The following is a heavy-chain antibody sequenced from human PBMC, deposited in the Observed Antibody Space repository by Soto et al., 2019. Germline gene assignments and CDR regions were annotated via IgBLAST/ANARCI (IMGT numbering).Heavy chain of an antibody. Sequence: ASVKVSCKASGYTFTDYYMHWVRQAPGQGLEWMGWINPNSGGTNYAQKFQGRVTMTRDTSISTAYMELSRLRSDDTAVYYCATKLELRGSYYYYYDMDVWGQGTTVPVYS. J-gene: IGHJ6*02. CDR3: ATKLELRGSYYYYYDMDV. CDR1: GYTFTDYY. CDR2: INPNSGGT. D-gene: IGHD1-7*01. V-gene: IGHV1-2*02.